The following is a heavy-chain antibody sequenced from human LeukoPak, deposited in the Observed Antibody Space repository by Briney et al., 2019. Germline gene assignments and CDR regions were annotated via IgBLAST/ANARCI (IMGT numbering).Heavy chain of an antibody. Sequence: GLSVGDDARYRWRQAPGKGLEWVSGISWNSGSIGYADSVKGRFTISRDNAKNSLYLQMNSLRAEDTALYYCAKDHYYDSRGQVAVDYWGQGTLVTVSS. CDR2: ISWNSGSI. D-gene: IGHD3-22*01. V-gene: IGHV3-9*01. CDR1: GLSVGDDA. CDR3: AKDHYYDSRGQVAVDY. J-gene: IGHJ4*02.